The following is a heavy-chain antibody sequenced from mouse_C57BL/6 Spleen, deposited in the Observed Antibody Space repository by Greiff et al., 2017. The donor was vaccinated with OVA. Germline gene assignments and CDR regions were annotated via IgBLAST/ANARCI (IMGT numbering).Heavy chain of an antibody. CDR2: IYPGSGST. Sequence: QVQLQQPGAELVKPGASVKMSCKASGYTFTSYWITWVKQRPGQGLEWIGDIYPGSGSTNYNEKFKSKATLTVDTSSSTAYMQLSSLTSEDSAVYYGARKGDYDGTWFAYWGQGTLVTVSA. J-gene: IGHJ3*01. V-gene: IGHV1-55*01. D-gene: IGHD2-4*01. CDR1: GYTFTSYW. CDR3: ARKGDYDGTWFAY.